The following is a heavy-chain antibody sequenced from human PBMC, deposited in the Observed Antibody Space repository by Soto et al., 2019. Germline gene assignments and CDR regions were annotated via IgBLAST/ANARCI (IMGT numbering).Heavy chain of an antibody. Sequence: SETLSLTCTVSGDSISIGDYYWSWIRQPPGKGLEWIGYIYYSGNTYYNPSLKSRITISVDMSKNQFSLKLSSVTAADTAVYYCARAVDSGGFPDAFDIWGQGTMVTVSS. CDR1: GDSISIGDYY. CDR3: ARAVDSGGFPDAFDI. CDR2: IYYSGNT. V-gene: IGHV4-30-4*01. D-gene: IGHD3-22*01. J-gene: IGHJ3*02.